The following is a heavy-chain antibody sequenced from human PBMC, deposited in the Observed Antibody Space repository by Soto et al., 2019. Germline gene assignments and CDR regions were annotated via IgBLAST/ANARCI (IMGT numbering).Heavy chain of an antibody. V-gene: IGHV4-34*01. CDR3: ARGPLCITGTCYYGMDV. D-gene: IGHD1-7*01. CDR2: INHSGST. J-gene: IGHJ6*02. Sequence: SETPSLTCAVYGGSFSGYYWSWIRQPPGKGLEWIGGINHSGSTNYNPSLKSRVTISVDTSKNQFSLKLSSVTAADTAVYYCARGPLCITGTCYYGMDVWGQGTTVTVSS. CDR1: GGSFSGYY.